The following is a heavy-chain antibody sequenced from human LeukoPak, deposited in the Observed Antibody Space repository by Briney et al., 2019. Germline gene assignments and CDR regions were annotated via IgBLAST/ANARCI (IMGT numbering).Heavy chain of an antibody. CDR2: IKQDGSDK. J-gene: IGHJ4*02. Sequence: GASLRLSCAASGFTFSSYWMSWVRQALGKGLEWVANIKQDGSDKYYADSVKGRFTISRDTAKNSLYLQMNSLRAEDTAVYYCARVGGKYSSSGYWGQGTLVTVSS. D-gene: IGHD6-6*01. V-gene: IGHV3-7*01. CDR1: GFTFSSYW. CDR3: ARVGGKYSSSGY.